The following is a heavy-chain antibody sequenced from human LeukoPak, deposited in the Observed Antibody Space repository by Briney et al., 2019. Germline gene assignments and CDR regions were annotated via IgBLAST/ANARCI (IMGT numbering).Heavy chain of an antibody. J-gene: IGHJ4*02. CDR3: ATLDPYSGSYYFDY. CDR1: GGSISSYYY. CDR2: IYYSGST. Sequence: PSETLSLTCTVSGGSISSYYYWSWIRQPPGKGLEWIGYIYYSGSTNYNPSLKSRVTISIDTSKNQLSLKLSSVTAADTAVYYCATLDPYSGSYYFDYWGQGTLVTVSS. V-gene: IGHV4-59*08. D-gene: IGHD1-26*01.